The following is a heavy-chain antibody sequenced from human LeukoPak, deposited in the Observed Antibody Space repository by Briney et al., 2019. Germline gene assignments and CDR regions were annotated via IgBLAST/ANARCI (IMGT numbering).Heavy chain of an antibody. CDR1: GGSISSGSYY. CDR2: IYTSGST. Sequence: SETPSLTCTVSGGSISSGSYYWSWIRQPAGKGLEWIVRIYTSGSTNYNPSLKSRVTISVDTSKNQFSLKLSSVTAADTAVYYCARMYCGGDCYSPRAAYYYYMDVWGKGPTVTVSS. D-gene: IGHD2-21*01. CDR3: ARMYCGGDCYSPRAAYYYYMDV. J-gene: IGHJ6*03. V-gene: IGHV4-61*02.